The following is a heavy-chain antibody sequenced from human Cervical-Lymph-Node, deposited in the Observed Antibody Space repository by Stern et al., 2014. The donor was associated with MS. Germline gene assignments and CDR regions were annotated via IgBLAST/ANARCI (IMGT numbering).Heavy chain of an antibody. V-gene: IGHV3-21*01. J-gene: IGHJ6*02. CDR1: GFAFNTYT. CDR2: ISSRSTYT. Sequence: EVQLVESGGGLVKPGGSLRLSCAASGFAFNTYTMTWVRQAPGKGLEWVSSISSRSTYTYYSDSIKDRFTISRDNAKNSLYLQMNSLRAEDTAVYYCARDSHYYGMNVWGQGTTVTVSS. CDR3: ARDSHYYGMNV.